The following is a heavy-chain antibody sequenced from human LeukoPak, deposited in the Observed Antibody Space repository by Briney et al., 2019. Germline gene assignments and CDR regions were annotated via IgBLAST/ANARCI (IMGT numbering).Heavy chain of an antibody. CDR1: GGSIGSNY. CDR3: AKYGNSGWVFDY. CDR2: IYYTGGT. J-gene: IGHJ4*02. V-gene: IGHV4-59*08. Sequence: PSETLSLTCTVSGGSIGSNYWTWIRQPPGKGLEYIGYIYYTGGTNYNPSLKSRVTISVDTSKNQFSLKLSSVTAADTAVYFCAKYGNSGWVFDYWGQGTLVTVSS. D-gene: IGHD6-19*01.